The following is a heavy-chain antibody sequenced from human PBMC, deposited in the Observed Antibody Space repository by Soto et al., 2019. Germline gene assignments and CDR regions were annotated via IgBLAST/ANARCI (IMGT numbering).Heavy chain of an antibody. CDR3: VKGSGVLLLDY. CDR1: GFTFSSYA. V-gene: IGHV3-23*01. CDR2: ISGSGGST. D-gene: IGHD3-10*01. Sequence: GGSLRLSCAASGFTFSSYAMSWVRQAPGKGLEWVSAISGSGGSTYYADSVKGRFTISRDNSKNTLYLQMNSLRAEDTAVYSCVKGSGVLLLDYWGQGTLVTVSS. J-gene: IGHJ4*02.